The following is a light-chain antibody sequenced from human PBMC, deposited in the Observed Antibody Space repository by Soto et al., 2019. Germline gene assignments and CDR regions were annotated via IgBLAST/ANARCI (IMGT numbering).Light chain of an antibody. CDR2: DAS. V-gene: IGKV1-33*01. Sequence: DVQLTQSPSSLSASVGDRVTITCRASQPISNYLNWYQQKTGQAPKLLIYDASQLETGVTSRFSGSGSGTDFTFTINSLQPEDIGTYYCQHYNSLPITFGQGTR. CDR1: QPISNY. CDR3: QHYNSLPIT. J-gene: IGKJ5*01.